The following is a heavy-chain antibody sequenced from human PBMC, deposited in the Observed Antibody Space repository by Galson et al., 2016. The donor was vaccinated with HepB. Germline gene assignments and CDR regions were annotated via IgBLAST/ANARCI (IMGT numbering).Heavy chain of an antibody. D-gene: IGHD1-26*01. CDR2: IQYDGSWQ. CDR3: VKDRLQWEPGFDSDL. Sequence: SLRLSCATSGFTFSSYAMRWVRQAPGKGLEWLAAIQYDGSWQSYADSVKGRFTISRDNSKNTLFLQMNTLRVEDTAVYYCVKDRLQWEPGFDSDLWGQGSLVAVSS. J-gene: IGHJ1*01. V-gene: IGHV3-33*03. CDR1: GFTFSSYA.